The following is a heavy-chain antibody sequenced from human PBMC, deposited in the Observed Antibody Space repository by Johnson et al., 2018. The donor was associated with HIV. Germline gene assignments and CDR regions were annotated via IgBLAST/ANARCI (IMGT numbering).Heavy chain of an antibody. V-gene: IGHV3-11*01. CDR3: ARDALANWEEVDAFDI. CDR2: ISSSGSTI. D-gene: IGHD7-27*01. Sequence: QEQLVESGGGLVKPGKSLRLSCAASGFSFSDYYMSWIRQAPGKWLEWVSFISSSGSTIYYADSVKGRFTISRDNAKNSLFLQMNSLRAEDTAVYYCARDALANWEEVDAFDIWGQGTMVTVSS. CDR1: GFSFSDYY. J-gene: IGHJ3*02.